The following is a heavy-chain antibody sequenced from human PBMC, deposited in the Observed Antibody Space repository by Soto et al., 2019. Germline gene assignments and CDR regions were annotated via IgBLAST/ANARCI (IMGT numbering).Heavy chain of an antibody. CDR1: GGSIRSNY. D-gene: IGHD1-20*01. CDR3: ARGQYDWNY. CDR2: TYYSGST. Sequence: SETLSLTCTISGGSIRSNYWSWIRQPPGKGLEWIGYTYYSGSTNYNPSLRGRLTISVDTSKSQFSLKLSSVTAADTAVYFCARGQYDWNYWGQGTQVTVSS. V-gene: IGHV4-59*01. J-gene: IGHJ4*02.